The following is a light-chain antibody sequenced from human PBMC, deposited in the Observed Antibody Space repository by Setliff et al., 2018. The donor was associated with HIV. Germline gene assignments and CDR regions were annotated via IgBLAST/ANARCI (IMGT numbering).Light chain of an antibody. CDR3: TSYTSSYTLV. V-gene: IGLV2-14*01. Sequence: QSVLTQPASVSGSPGQSITISCTGTSSDVGGYNYVSWYQQHPGKAPKVMIYEVSNRPSGVSNRFSGSKSGNTASLTISGLQAEDDADYHCTSYTSSYTLVFGTGTKVTVL. J-gene: IGLJ1*01. CDR1: SSDVGGYNY. CDR2: EVS.